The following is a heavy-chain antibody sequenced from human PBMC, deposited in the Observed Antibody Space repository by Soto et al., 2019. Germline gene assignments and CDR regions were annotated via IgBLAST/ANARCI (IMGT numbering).Heavy chain of an antibody. CDR1: GFTFSSYA. V-gene: IGHV3-23*01. D-gene: IGHD6-13*01. Sequence: GRSLRLSCAASGFTFSSYAMRWVRQAPGKGLEWVSAISASGGSTYYADSVKGRFTISRDNSKNTLYLQMNSLRAEDTAVYYCAKVPGYSTIWYRETWFVPWGQGALVA. J-gene: IGHJ5*02. CDR3: AKVPGYSTIWYRETWFVP. CDR2: ISASGGST.